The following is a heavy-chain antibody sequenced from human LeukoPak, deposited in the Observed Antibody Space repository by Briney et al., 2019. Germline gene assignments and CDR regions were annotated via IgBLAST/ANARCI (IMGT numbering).Heavy chain of an antibody. CDR2: IYHSGSP. Sequence: SETLSLTCTVSGDSITSDRFWVWIRQPPGKGLEWIGSIYHSGSPYYNPSLESRVTILRDLSKNQFSLKLTSVTAADTAVYYCARSESYCSGGSCWGGWFDPWGQEPWSPSPQ. J-gene: IGHJ5*02. CDR1: GDSITSDRF. V-gene: IGHV4-38-2*02. D-gene: IGHD2-15*01. CDR3: ARSESYCSGGSCWGGWFDP.